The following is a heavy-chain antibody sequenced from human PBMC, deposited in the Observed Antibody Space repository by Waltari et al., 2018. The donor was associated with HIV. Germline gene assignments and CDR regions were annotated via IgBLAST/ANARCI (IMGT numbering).Heavy chain of an antibody. V-gene: IGHV4-34*01. Sequence: QVQLQQWGAGLLKPSETLSLTCAVYGGSFSGYYWSWIRQPPGKGLEWIGEINHSGSTNYNPSLKSRVTISVDTSKNQFSLKLSSVTAADTAVYYCATTPFCSSTSCYALYYYYGMDVWGQGTTVTVSS. D-gene: IGHD2-2*01. J-gene: IGHJ6*02. CDR3: ATTPFCSSTSCYALYYYYGMDV. CDR2: INHSGST. CDR1: GGSFSGYY.